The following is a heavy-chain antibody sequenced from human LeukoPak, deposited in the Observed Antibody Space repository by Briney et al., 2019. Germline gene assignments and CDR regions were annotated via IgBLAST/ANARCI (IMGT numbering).Heavy chain of an antibody. J-gene: IGHJ4*02. D-gene: IGHD3-10*01. V-gene: IGHV3-15*01. CDR3: TTDVITMVRGVRYYFDY. Sequence: GGSLRLTCAASGFTFSSYWMSWVRQAPGKGLEWVGRIKSKTEGGTTDYAAPVKSRFTISRYDSKNTLYLQMNSLKTEDTAVYYCTTDVITMVRGVRYYFDYWGQGTLVTVSS. CDR1: GFTFSSYW. CDR2: IKSKTEGGTT.